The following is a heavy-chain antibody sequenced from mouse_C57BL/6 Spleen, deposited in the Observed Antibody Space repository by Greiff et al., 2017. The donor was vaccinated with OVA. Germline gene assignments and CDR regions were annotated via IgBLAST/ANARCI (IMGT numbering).Heavy chain of an antibody. J-gene: IGHJ4*01. CDR2: IYPRDGST. CDR1: GYTFTSYD. D-gene: IGHD2-1*01. Sequence: QVQLQQSGPELVKPGASVKLSCKASGYTFTSYDINWVKQRPGQGLEWIGWIYPRDGSTKYNEKFKGKATLTVDTSSSTAYMELHSLTSEDSAVYFCARSWAYGTNSYYAMDYWGQGTSVTVSS. CDR3: ARSWAYGTNSYYAMDY. V-gene: IGHV1-85*01.